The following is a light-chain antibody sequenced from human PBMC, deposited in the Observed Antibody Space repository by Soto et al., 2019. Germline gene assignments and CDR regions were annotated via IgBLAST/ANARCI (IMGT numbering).Light chain of an antibody. CDR1: QTINSW. CDR3: QQYNSYSEA. V-gene: IGKV1-5*03. Sequence: DIQMTQSPSTLSASVGDRVTITCRASQTINSWLAWYQQKPGKAPKLLIYKASTLKSGVPSRFSGSGSGTEFTLTISSLQPDDFETYYCQQYNSYSEAFGQGTKVDIK. J-gene: IGKJ1*01. CDR2: KAS.